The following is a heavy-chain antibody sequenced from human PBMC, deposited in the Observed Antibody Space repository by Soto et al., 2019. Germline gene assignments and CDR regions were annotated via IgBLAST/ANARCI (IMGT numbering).Heavy chain of an antibody. V-gene: IGHV1-46*01. CDR2: INPDAGAT. D-gene: IGHD2-2*01. CDR1: AYSFTTYH. CDR3: ARGDIVLVPASEGNWFDP. Sequence: ASVKVSCKASAYSFTTYHIHWVRQAPGQGLEWMGLINPDAGATNYAQRFQGRLRLTRDTSTSTVYMELRSLRFDDTAVYYCARGDIVLVPASEGNWFDPWGQGALVTVSS. J-gene: IGHJ5*02.